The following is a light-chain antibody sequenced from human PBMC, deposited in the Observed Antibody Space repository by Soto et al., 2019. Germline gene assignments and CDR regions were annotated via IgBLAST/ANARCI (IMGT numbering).Light chain of an antibody. J-gene: IGKJ1*01. V-gene: IGKV1-5*03. CDR2: KAS. Sequence: DIQMTQSPSTLSASVGDRITISCRASQSVDTWLAWHQQKPGKAPKLLIYKASSLESGVPSRFSGSGSGTEFTLTISSLQPDDFATYYCQQYKGYIRTFGQGTKVEIK. CDR1: QSVDTW. CDR3: QQYKGYIRT.